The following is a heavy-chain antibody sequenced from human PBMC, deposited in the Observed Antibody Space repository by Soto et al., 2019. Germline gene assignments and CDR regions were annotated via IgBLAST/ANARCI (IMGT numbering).Heavy chain of an antibody. Sequence: SETLSLTCTVSGGSISSSSYYWGWIRQPPGKGLEWIGSIYYSGSTYYNPSLKSRVTISVDTSKNQFSLKLSSVTAADTAVYYCASHHFKSTMVRGVNSSWFDLWGQATLVTVSS. CDR1: GGSISSSSYY. V-gene: IGHV4-39*01. CDR2: IYYSGST. D-gene: IGHD3-10*01. J-gene: IGHJ5*02. CDR3: ASHHFKSTMVRGVNSSWFDL.